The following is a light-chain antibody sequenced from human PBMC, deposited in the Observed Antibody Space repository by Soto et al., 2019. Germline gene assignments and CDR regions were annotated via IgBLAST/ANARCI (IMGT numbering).Light chain of an antibody. CDR1: QDIRTY. CDR2: DAS. CDR3: QQYESLPS. Sequence: DIQMTQSPSSLSASVGDRVSISCQASQDIRTYLNWYQHKPGKAPKLLIYDASNLETGVPSRFSGSGSGTDFSFTISSLQPEDTATYYCQQYESLPSFGQGTKLEIK. V-gene: IGKV1-33*01. J-gene: IGKJ2*01.